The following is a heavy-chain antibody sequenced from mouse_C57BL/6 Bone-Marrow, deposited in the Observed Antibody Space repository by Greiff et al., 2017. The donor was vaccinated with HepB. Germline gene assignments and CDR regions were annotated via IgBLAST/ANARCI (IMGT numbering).Heavy chain of an antibody. J-gene: IGHJ4*01. Sequence: QVQLKQPGAELVMPGASVKLSCKASGYTFTSYWMHWVKQRPGQGLEWIGEIDPSDSYTNYNQKFKGKSTLTVDKSSSTAYMQLSSLTSADSAVYYCAKVGEPVTAVVQRGEAKDYEGRGTAITVTA. D-gene: IGHD1-1*01. CDR3: AKVGEPVTAVVQRGEAKDY. CDR1: GYTFTSYW. V-gene: IGHV1-69*01. CDR2: IDPSDSYT.